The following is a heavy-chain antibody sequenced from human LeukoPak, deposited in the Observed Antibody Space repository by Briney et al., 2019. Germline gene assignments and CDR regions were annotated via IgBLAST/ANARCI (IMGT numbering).Heavy chain of an antibody. CDR2: TYYRSRWSN. D-gene: IGHD3-22*01. Sequence: SQTLSLTCAISGDSVFSIYAAWNWIRQSPSRGLEWLGRTYYRSRWSNDYAVSVKSRITINPDTSKNQFSLQLNSVTPEDTAVYYCARTEYYYDSSGSFDYWGQGTLVTVSS. CDR1: GDSVFSIYAA. V-gene: IGHV6-1*01. CDR3: ARTEYYYDSSGSFDY. J-gene: IGHJ4*02.